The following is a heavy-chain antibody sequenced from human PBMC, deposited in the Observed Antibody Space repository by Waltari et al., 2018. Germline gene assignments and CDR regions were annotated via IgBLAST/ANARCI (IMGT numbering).Heavy chain of an antibody. V-gene: IGHV4-34*01. D-gene: IGHD6-6*01. J-gene: IGHJ4*02. Sequence: QVQLQQWGAGLLKPSETLSLTCAVYGGSFSGYYWSWIRQPPGKGLEWIGEINHSGSTNYNLSLKSRVTISVDTSKNQFSLKLSSVTAADTAVYYCARVGAARDYFDYWGQGTLVTVSS. CDR3: ARVGAARDYFDY. CDR2: INHSGST. CDR1: GGSFSGYY.